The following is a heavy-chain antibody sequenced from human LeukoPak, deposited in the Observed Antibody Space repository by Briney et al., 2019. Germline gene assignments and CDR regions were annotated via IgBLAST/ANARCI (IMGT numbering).Heavy chain of an antibody. D-gene: IGHD3-22*01. Sequence: VGSLRLSCAASGFTFSSYAMNWVRQAPGKGLEWVSAISGSGGSTYYADSVKGRFTISRDDSKNTLYLQMNSLRAEDTAVYYCATTRYYYDSNGYSNFDYWGQGTLVTVSS. CDR1: GFTFSSYA. J-gene: IGHJ4*02. V-gene: IGHV3-23*01. CDR3: ATTRYYYDSNGYSNFDY. CDR2: ISGSGGST.